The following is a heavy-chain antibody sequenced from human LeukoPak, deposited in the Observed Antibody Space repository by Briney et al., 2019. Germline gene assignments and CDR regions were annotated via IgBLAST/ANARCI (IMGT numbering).Heavy chain of an antibody. CDR3: ARGARDWYDGAYDL. CDR1: GFTVGSHY. D-gene: IGHD1-1*01. V-gene: IGHV3-66*01. Sequence: QPGGSLRLSCVASGFTVGSHYMSWVRQAPGKGLDWVSIIYSRGSIYYADSVKGRFTISRDSSNNTLFLQMTYLKAEDTALYYCARGARDWYDGAYDLWGQGTMVAVSS. CDR2: IYSRGSI. J-gene: IGHJ3*01.